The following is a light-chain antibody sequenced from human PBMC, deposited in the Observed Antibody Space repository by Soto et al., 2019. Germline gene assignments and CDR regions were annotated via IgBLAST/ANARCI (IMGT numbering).Light chain of an antibody. CDR3: QQRSNWPS. V-gene: IGKV3-11*01. Sequence: EIVLTQSPSTLSLSPGERATLSCRASQSVSSYLAWSQQKPGQAPRLLIYDASNRATGIPARFSGSGSGTDFTLTISSLEPEDFAVYYCQQRSNWPSFGQGTKVDI. CDR2: DAS. J-gene: IGKJ1*01. CDR1: QSVSSY.